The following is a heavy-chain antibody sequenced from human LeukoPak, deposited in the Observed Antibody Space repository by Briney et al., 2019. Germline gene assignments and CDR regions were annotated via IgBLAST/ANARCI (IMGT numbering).Heavy chain of an antibody. CDR1: GFTFSSYA. V-gene: IGHV3-30-3*01. J-gene: IGHJ4*02. Sequence: GRSLRPSCAASGFTFSSYATHWVRQAPGKGLEWVAVISYDGSNKYYADSVKGRFTISRDNSKNTLYLQMNSLGAEDTAVYCWAGDGYSYGYEFDYWGQGTLVTVSS. D-gene: IGHD5-18*01. CDR3: AGDGYSYGYEFDY. CDR2: ISYDGSNK.